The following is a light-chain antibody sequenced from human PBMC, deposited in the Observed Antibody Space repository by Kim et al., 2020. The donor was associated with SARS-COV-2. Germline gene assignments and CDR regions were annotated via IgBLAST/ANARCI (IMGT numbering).Light chain of an antibody. Sequence: SYELTQPPSVSVAPGKTARITCGGNNIGSKSVHWYQQKPGQAPVLVIYYDSDRPSGIPERFSGSNSGNTAPLTISRVDAGDEADYYCQVWDSSSDRYVFG. V-gene: IGLV3-21*04. CDR2: YDS. J-gene: IGLJ1*01. CDR1: NIGSKS. CDR3: QVWDSSSDRYV.